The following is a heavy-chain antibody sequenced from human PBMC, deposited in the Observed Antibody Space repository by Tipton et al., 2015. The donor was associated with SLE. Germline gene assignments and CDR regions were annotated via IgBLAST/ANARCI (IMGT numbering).Heavy chain of an antibody. V-gene: IGHV4-31*03. CDR1: GGSISSGSHY. D-gene: IGHD3-22*01. Sequence: TLSLTCTVSGGSISSGSHYWSWIRQSPGKGLEWIGYIYYDGNSHYNPSLKSRLSISVDTSKNQFSLKLSSVTAADTAVYYCAGARDTMIVVVITNWGQGTLVTVSS. CDR2: IYYDGNS. J-gene: IGHJ4*02. CDR3: AGARDTMIVVVITN.